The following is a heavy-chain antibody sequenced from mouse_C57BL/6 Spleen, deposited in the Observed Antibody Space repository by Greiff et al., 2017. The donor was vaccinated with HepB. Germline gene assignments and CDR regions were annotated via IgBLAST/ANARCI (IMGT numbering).Heavy chain of an antibody. Sequence: EVHLVESGGGLVKPGGSLKLSCAASGFTFSSYTMSWVRQTPEKRLEWVATISGGGGNTYYPDSVKGRFTISRDNAKNTLYLQMSSLRSEDTALYYCARHAYGLYYFDYWGQGTTLTVSS. CDR2: ISGGGGNT. V-gene: IGHV5-9*01. CDR3: ARHAYGLYYFDY. D-gene: IGHD2-2*01. CDR1: GFTFSSYT. J-gene: IGHJ2*01.